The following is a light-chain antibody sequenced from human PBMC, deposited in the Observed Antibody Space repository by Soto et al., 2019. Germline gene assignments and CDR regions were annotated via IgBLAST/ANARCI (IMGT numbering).Light chain of an antibody. CDR3: SSYTTSNTRQIV. J-gene: IGLJ1*01. V-gene: IGLV2-14*01. CDR2: DVS. CDR1: SSDVGGYNY. Sequence: QSVLTQPASVSGSPGHASTISCTGTSSDVGGYNYVSWYQQHPGKAPKFMIYDVSNRPSGVSNRFSGSKSGNTASLTISGLQAEDEADYYCSSYTTSNTRQIVFGTGTKVTVL.